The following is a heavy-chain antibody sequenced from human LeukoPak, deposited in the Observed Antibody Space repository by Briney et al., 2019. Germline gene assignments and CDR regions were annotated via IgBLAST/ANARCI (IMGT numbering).Heavy chain of an antibody. D-gene: IGHD5-18*01. V-gene: IGHV3-15*01. CDR1: GFTFSSYG. Sequence: GGSLRLSCAASGFTFSSYGMHWVRQAPGKGLEWVGRIKSKTDGGTTDYAAPVKGRFTISRDDSKNTLYLQMNSLKTEDTAVYYCTTDLGWIQFYWGQGTLVTVSS. J-gene: IGHJ4*02. CDR3: TTDLGWIQFY. CDR2: IKSKTDGGTT.